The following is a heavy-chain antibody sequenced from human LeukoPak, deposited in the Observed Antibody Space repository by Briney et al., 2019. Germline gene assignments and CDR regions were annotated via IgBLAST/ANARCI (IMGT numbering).Heavy chain of an antibody. V-gene: IGHV4-59*01. J-gene: IGHJ3*02. CDR3: ARERDGYNSDAFDI. Sequence: SETLSLTCTVSGGSISSYYWSWIRQPPGKGLEWIGYIYYSGSTNYNPSLKSRVTISVDTSKNQLSLKLSSVTAADTAVYYCARERDGYNSDAFDIWGQGTMVTVSS. CDR1: GGSISSYY. CDR2: IYYSGST. D-gene: IGHD5-24*01.